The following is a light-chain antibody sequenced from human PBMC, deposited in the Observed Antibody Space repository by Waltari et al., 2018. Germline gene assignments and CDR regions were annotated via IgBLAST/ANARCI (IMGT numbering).Light chain of an antibody. CDR3: QHHFRLPAT. CDR2: GAS. V-gene: IGKV3-20*01. Sequence: IMLTQSPGTLSLSPGESATLSCRASQSISRYLSWYQQKPGQATRLLIYGASTRATGIPDRFSGSGSGTDFSLTISGLEPEDSAVYYCQHHFRLPATFGQGTKVEIK. CDR1: QSISRY. J-gene: IGKJ1*01.